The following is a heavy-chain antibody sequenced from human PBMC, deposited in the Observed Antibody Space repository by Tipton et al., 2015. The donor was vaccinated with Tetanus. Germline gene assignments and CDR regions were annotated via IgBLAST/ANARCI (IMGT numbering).Heavy chain of an antibody. V-gene: IGHV4-30-4*01. CDR1: GGSISSGDYY. J-gene: IGHJ4*02. D-gene: IGHD5-18*01. CDR3: ARVFTRGYTYGTTFDY. Sequence: TLSLTCTVSGGSISSGDYYWSWIRQPPGKGLEWIGYIYYSGTTYYNPSLKSRVTISVDTSNNQFSLKVTYVPAADTAVYYCARVFTRGYTYGTTFDYWGQGTLVTVSS. CDR2: IYYSGTT.